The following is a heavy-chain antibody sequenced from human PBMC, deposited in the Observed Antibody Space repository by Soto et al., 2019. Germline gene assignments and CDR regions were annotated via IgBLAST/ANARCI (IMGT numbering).Heavy chain of an antibody. J-gene: IGHJ6*02. D-gene: IGHD1-26*01. CDR2: ISSSSSYI. V-gene: IGHV3-21*01. CDR1: GFTFSSYS. Sequence: GASLRLSSAASGFTFSSYSMNWVRQAPGKGLEWVSSISSSSSYIYYADSVKGRFTISRDNAKNSLYLQMNSLRAEDTAVYYCARVMWDSGYGMDVWGQGTTVTVSS. CDR3: ARVMWDSGYGMDV.